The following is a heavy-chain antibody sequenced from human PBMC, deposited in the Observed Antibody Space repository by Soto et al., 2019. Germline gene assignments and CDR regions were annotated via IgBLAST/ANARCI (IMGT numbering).Heavy chain of an antibody. CDR3: VAYSYGRIDY. J-gene: IGHJ4*02. Sequence: EVQLVESGGGLVQPGGSLRLSCAASGFTFSDHYMDWVRQAPGKGLEWVGRIRNKANSYTTDHAASVKGRFTISREDSRNSLYLQMNTLKTEDTVVYYCVAYSYGRIDYWGQGTLVTVSS. CDR1: GFTFSDHY. CDR2: IRNKANSYTT. V-gene: IGHV3-72*01. D-gene: IGHD5-18*01.